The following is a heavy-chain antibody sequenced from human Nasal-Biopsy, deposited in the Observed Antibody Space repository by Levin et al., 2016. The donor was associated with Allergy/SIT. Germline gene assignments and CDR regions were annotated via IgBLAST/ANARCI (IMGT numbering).Heavy chain of an antibody. J-gene: IGHJ4*02. CDR1: GFTFSSYG. CDR2: IWYDGSLK. D-gene: IGHD6-19*01. CDR3: VRDMSHQQLLFDY. V-gene: IGHV3-33*08. Sequence: LSLTCAASGFTFSSYGMHWVRQTPGKGLEWVAVIWYDGSLKFYADSVKGRFTISRDNANNTLYLQMNSLRAEDTAVYYCVRDMSHQQLLFDYWGQGTLVTVSS.